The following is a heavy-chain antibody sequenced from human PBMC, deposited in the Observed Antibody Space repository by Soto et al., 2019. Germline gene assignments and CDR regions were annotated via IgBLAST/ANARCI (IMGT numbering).Heavy chain of an antibody. CDR1: GGTFSSYA. J-gene: IGHJ5*02. CDR2: IIPIFGTA. D-gene: IGHD2-2*01. V-gene: IGHV1-69*13. CDR3: ARVGCTSCYWVNWFDP. Sequence: SVEVSCKAAGGTFSSYAISWVRQAPGQGLEWMGGIIPIFGTANYAQKFQGRVTITADESTSTAYMELSSLRSEDTAVYYCARVGCTSCYWVNWFDPWGQGTLVTVSS.